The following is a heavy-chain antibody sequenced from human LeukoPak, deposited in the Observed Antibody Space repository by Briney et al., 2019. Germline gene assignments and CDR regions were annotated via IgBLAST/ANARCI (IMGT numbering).Heavy chain of an antibody. CDR1: GYTFTSYG. Sequence: ASVKVSCKASGYTFTSYGISWVRQAPGQGLEWMGWISAYNGNTNYAQKLQGRVTMTTDTSTSTAYMELRSLRSDDTAVYYCARDWYCRGGTCSDLDYYYAMDVWGQGTPVTVSS. CDR3: ARDWYCRGGTCSDLDYYYAMDV. J-gene: IGHJ6*02. V-gene: IGHV1-18*01. CDR2: ISAYNGNT. D-gene: IGHD2-15*01.